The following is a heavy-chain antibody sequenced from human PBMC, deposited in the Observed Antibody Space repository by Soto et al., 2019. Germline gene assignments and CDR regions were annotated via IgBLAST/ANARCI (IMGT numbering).Heavy chain of an antibody. V-gene: IGHV4-30-2*02. CDR3: ARSDGRY. CDR2: IYHSGSP. J-gene: IGHJ4*02. Sequence: SETLSLTCAVSGGSISSGGYSWSWIRQPPGKGLEWIGYIYHSGSPYYNPSLKSRVTISVDTSKNQFSLKLSSVTAADTAVYYCARSDGRYWGQGTLVTVSS. CDR1: GGSISSGGYS.